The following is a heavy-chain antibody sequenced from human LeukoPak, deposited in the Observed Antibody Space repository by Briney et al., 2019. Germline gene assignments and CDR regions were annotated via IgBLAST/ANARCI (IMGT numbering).Heavy chain of an antibody. D-gene: IGHD6-13*01. CDR3: ANDPPTSSWTSFDI. V-gene: IGHV3-21*06. CDR1: GVTFTNDN. Sequence: GGSLRLSCAAAGVTFTNDNMNWGRQAPGKGLEWVSVISSSSRYIYYADSVKGRFTISRDNAKNSLYLQMNCPKREDTAVDYCANDPPTSSWTSFDIWGQGTMVTVSS. CDR2: ISSSSRYI. J-gene: IGHJ3*02.